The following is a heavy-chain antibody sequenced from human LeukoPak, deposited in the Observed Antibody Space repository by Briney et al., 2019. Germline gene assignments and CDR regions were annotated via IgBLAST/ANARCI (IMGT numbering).Heavy chain of an antibody. Sequence: GGSLRLSCEASGFTFSDYTMNWVRQAPGKGLEWISYIDISGRSTYYADSVKGRFTISRDNAKSSLYLQTSSLRAEDTALYYCARGPPLFDPWGQGTLVTVSS. CDR2: IDISGRST. V-gene: IGHV3-48*04. CDR1: GFTFSDYT. CDR3: ARGPPLFDP. J-gene: IGHJ5*02.